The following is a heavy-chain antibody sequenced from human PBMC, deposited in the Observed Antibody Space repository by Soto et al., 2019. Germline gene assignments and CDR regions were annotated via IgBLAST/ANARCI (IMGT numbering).Heavy chain of an antibody. V-gene: IGHV4-30-4*01. CDR2: IYYSGST. D-gene: IGHD3-3*01. CDR1: GGSISSGDYY. CDR3: ASLTYDFWRPFDY. J-gene: IGHJ4*02. Sequence: SETLSLTCTVSGGSISSGDYYWSWIRQPPGKGLEWIGYIYYSGSTYYNPSLKSRVTISVDTSKNQFSLKLSSVTAADTAVYYCASLTYDFWRPFDYWGQGTLVTVSS.